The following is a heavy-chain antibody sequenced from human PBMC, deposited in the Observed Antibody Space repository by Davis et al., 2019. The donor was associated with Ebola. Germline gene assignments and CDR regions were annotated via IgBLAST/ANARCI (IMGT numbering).Heavy chain of an antibody. J-gene: IGHJ1*01. V-gene: IGHV4-34*01. CDR1: GGSFSGYY. CDR2: INHSGST. Sequence: SETLSLTCAVYGGSFSGYYWSWIRQPPGKGLEWIGEINHSGSTNYNPSLKSRVTMSVDTSKNQFSLRLDSVTAADTAVYYCARQEIAARHFQHWGQGAVVTVSS. CDR3: ARQEIAARHFQH. D-gene: IGHD6-6*01.